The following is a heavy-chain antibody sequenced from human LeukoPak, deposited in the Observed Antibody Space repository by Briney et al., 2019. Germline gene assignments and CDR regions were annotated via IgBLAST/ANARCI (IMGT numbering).Heavy chain of an antibody. Sequence: GGSLRLSCAASGFTFSSYSMNWVRQAPGKGLEWVSSISSSSSYIYYADSVKGRFTISRDNAKNSLYLQMNSLRAEDTAVYYCARSGEWELLPPDYWGQGTLVTVSS. CDR3: ARSGEWELLPPDY. CDR2: ISSSSSYI. V-gene: IGHV3-21*04. D-gene: IGHD1-26*01. CDR1: GFTFSSYS. J-gene: IGHJ4*02.